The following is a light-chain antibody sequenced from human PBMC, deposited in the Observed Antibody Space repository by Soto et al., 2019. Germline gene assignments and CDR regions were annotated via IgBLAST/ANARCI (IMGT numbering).Light chain of an antibody. J-gene: IGLJ1*01. CDR3: SSYTRSSISV. CDR2: DVI. V-gene: IGLV2-14*01. Sequence: SALTQPASVSGSPGQSITISCTGTNSDVGGYDYVSWYQQRPGKAPTPLIYDVINRPSGVSFRFSGSKSGDTASLTISGLQAEDEAEYYCSSYTRSSISVFGTGTKVTVL. CDR1: NSDVGGYDY.